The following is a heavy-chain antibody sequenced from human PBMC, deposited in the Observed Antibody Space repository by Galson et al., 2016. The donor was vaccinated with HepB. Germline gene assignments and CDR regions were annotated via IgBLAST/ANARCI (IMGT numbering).Heavy chain of an antibody. V-gene: IGHV1-18*01. CDR2: ISTYSGNT. CDR1: GYTFTTSG. D-gene: IGHD2/OR15-2a*01. Sequence: SVKVSCTASGYTFTTSGISWVRQAPGQGLEWMGCISTYSGNTKYAQKFQGRLTLTTDTSTTTAYMELRSLRFDDTALYYCARDIQYRFDSWGQGTLVTVSS. J-gene: IGHJ4*02. CDR3: ARDIQYRFDS.